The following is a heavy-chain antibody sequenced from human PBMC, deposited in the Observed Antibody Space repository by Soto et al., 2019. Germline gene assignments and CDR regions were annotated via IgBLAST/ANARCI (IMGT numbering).Heavy chain of an antibody. J-gene: IGHJ6*02. CDR3: TRVGDSMGRGVIIYYFYGVDF. D-gene: IGHD3-10*01. V-gene: IGHV4-38-2*01. CDR2: IHHSGST. CDR1: GYSISSGYY. Sequence: PSETLSLTCAVSGYSISSGYYWGWIRQPPGKGLEWIGSIHHSGSTYYNPSLKSRVTIALDTSRNQFSLRLSSVTAADTAVYFCTRVGDSMGRGVIIYYFYGVDFWGQGTTVTVSS.